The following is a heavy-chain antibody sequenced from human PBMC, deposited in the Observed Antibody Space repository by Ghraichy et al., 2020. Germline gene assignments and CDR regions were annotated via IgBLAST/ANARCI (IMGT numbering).Heavy chain of an antibody. CDR1: GGSINIICYY. J-gene: IGHJ5*02. Sequence: SQTLSLTCTFSGGSINIICYYWGWIRQPPGEGLECIGYVYDGGNTKYNPSLKGRVTTSVVTSKNHFSLNLTSVTDADTAMYYCARGYSSTLMNWFEPWGQGTLVTVSS. CDR2: VYDGGNT. CDR3: ARGYSSTLMNWFEP. V-gene: IGHV4-61*05. D-gene: IGHD2-2*01.